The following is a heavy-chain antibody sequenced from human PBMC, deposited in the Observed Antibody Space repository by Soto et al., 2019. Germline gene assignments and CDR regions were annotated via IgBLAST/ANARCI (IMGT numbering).Heavy chain of an antibody. CDR2: IIPIFGTA. Sequence: QVQLVQSGAEVKKPGSSVKVSCKASGGTFSSYAISWVRQAPGQGLEWMGGIIPIFGTANYAQKFQGRVTITADEXXSXAXXELSSLRSEDTAVYYCARDTAMASGKNYYYYGMDVWGQGTTVTVSS. D-gene: IGHD5-18*01. CDR1: GGTFSSYA. V-gene: IGHV1-69*12. J-gene: IGHJ6*02. CDR3: ARDTAMASGKNYYYYGMDV.